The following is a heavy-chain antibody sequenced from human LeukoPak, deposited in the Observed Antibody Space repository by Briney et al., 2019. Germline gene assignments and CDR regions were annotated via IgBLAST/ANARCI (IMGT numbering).Heavy chain of an antibody. V-gene: IGHV4-4*07. CDR1: GDSISSYY. J-gene: IGHJ5*02. CDR2: IYTSGSS. CDR3: ARNYGSGTYYNMNWFDP. Sequence: SETPSLTCTVSGDSISSYYWSWIRQPAGKGLEWIGRIYTSGSSNYNPSLKSRITMSVDTSKNQFSLKLSSVTAADTAVYYCARNYGSGTYYNMNWFDPWGQGTLVTVSS. D-gene: IGHD3-10*01.